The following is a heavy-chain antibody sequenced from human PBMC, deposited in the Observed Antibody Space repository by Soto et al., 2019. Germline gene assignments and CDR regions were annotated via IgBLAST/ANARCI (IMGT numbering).Heavy chain of an antibody. CDR2: IYHSGST. V-gene: IGHV4-4*02. Sequence: QVQLQESGPGLVKPSGTLSLTCAVSGGSISSSNWWSWVRQPPGKGLEWIGEIYHSGSTNYNPSPRSLGTISVDKSKNQFSLKLSSVTAADTAVYYCARVTTGTSRGFDYWGQGTLVTVSS. CDR1: GGSISSSNW. D-gene: IGHD6-13*01. J-gene: IGHJ4*02. CDR3: ARVTTGTSRGFDY.